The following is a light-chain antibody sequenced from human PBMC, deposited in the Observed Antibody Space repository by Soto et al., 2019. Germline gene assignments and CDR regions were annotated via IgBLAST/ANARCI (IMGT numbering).Light chain of an antibody. CDR2: AAS. J-gene: IGKJ3*01. CDR1: ESISSY. Sequence: DLQMTQSPSSLSASIGDRVTITCRASESISSYLNWYQHKPGKAPKVLIYAASSLQSGVPSRFSGNGSGTDFTLTISSLQPEDFATYYCHQTYSTRFTFGPGTKVDIK. V-gene: IGKV1-39*01. CDR3: HQTYSTRFT.